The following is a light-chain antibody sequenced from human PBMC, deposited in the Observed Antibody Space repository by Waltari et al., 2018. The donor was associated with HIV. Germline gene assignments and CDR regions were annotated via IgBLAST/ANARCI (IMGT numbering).Light chain of an antibody. CDR1: SSDVGGYNY. Sequence: QSALTQPPSASGSPGQSVTISCTGTSSDVGGYNYVSWYQQHPGKAPKPMIYEGNKRPSGVPDRFSGSKSGNTASLTVSGLQAEDEADYYCSSYAGSNNRVFGGGTKLTVL. CDR2: EGN. V-gene: IGLV2-8*01. CDR3: SSYAGSNNRV. J-gene: IGLJ2*01.